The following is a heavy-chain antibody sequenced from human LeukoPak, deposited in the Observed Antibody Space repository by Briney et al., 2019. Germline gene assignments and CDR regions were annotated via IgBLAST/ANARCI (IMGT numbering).Heavy chain of an antibody. CDR3: ATDPRNYYDSSGLSDY. CDR1: GFTFTTYW. CDR2: IKQDGSDK. D-gene: IGHD3-22*01. J-gene: IGHJ4*02. V-gene: IGHV3-7*01. Sequence: GGSLRLSCAASGFTFTTYWMTWVRQAPGKGLEWVANIKQDGSDKYYVDSVKGRFTISRDNARKSVYLQMNSLRAEDTAVYYCATDPRNYYDSSGLSDYWGQGTLVTVSS.